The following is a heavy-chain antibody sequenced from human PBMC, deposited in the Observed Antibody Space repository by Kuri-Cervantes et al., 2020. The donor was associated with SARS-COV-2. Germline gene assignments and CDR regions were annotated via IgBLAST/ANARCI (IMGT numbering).Heavy chain of an antibody. V-gene: IGHV3-48*03. D-gene: IGHD2-15*01. CDR1: GFTFSSYE. Sequence: GGSLRLSCAASGFTFSSYEMNWVRRAPGKGLEWVSYISSSGSTIYYADSVKGRFTISRDNAKNSLYLQMNSLRAEDTAVYYCARTGLPGWYYYYGMDVWGQGTSVTVSS. CDR2: ISSSGSTI. J-gene: IGHJ6*02. CDR3: ARTGLPGWYYYYGMDV.